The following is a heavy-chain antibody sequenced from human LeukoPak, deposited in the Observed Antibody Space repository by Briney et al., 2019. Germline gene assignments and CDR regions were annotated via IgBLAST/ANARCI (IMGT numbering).Heavy chain of an antibody. D-gene: IGHD2-2*01. V-gene: IGHV3-64*01. CDR2: ISSNGGST. Sequence: GGSLRLSCAASGFTFSSYAMHWVRQAPGKGLECVSAISSNGGSTYYANSVKGRFTISRDNSKNTLYLQMGSLRAEDMAVYYCARKGYCSSTSCYHGFDYWGQGTLVTVSS. CDR3: ARKGYCSSTSCYHGFDY. J-gene: IGHJ4*02. CDR1: GFTFSSYA.